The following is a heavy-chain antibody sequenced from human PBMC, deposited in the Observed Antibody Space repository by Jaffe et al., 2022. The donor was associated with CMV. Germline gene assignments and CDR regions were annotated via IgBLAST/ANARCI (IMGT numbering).Heavy chain of an antibody. CDR2: ITTSGKDM. Sequence: EVQLVESGGGLVKPGGSLRLSCAASGFTFSRYSMTWIRQAPGKGLECVASITTSGKDMYYADSVKGRFTISRDNAKNSLFLQMNSLRAEDTAVYYCARLPRELVGFWGQGTLLTVSS. CDR3: ARLPRELVGF. D-gene: IGHD1-26*01. V-gene: IGHV3-21*01. J-gene: IGHJ4*02. CDR1: GFTFSRYS.